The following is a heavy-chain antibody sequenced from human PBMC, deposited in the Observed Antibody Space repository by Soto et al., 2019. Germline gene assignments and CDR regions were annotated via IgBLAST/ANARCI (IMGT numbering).Heavy chain of an antibody. V-gene: IGHV1-18*04. D-gene: IGHD6-25*01. Sequence: VQLVQSGTEVKKPGASVNVSCKAFGYTFTSYGFSWVRQVPGQGLGWLGWISAFNGDTQYAQTMKGRLTVTTDTATTTVHMELRSLTPADTAVYYCAREAGWQRMVPYDWGQGTLVTVS. CDR3: AREAGWQRMVPYD. J-gene: IGHJ4*02. CDR1: GYTFTSYG. CDR2: ISAFNGDT.